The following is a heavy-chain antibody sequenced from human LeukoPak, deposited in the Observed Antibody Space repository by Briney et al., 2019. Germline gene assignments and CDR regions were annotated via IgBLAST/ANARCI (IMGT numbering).Heavy chain of an antibody. Sequence: GGSLRLSRAVSGFTFSNYWMNWVRQAPGKGLEWVANIEQDGSEKNYVDSVKGRFTISRDNAKSSLFLQMNDLRAEDTAVYYCAKGGRGNGEVYWGQGTLVTVSS. V-gene: IGHV3-7*01. D-gene: IGHD2-8*01. CDR2: IEQDGSEK. CDR1: GFTFSNYW. CDR3: AKGGRGNGEVY. J-gene: IGHJ4*02.